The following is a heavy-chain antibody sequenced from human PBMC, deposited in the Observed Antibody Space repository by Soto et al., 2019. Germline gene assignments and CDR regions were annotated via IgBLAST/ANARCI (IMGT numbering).Heavy chain of an antibody. CDR2: IWGDGSTE. J-gene: IGHJ4*02. CDR1: GFAFNTIA. V-gene: IGHV3-33*01. D-gene: IGHD2-15*01. CDR3: ARSGECSAANCYLRGPFDY. Sequence: GGSLRLSCTASGFAFNTIAMHWVRQAPGKGLEWVAAIWGDGSTEKYADSVKGRFTISRDNSKNRVYLQMNSLRAEDTAVYFCARSGECSAANCYLRGPFDYWGQGSQVTVSS.